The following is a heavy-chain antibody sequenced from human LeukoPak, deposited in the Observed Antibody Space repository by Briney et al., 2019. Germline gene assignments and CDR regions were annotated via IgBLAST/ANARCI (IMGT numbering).Heavy chain of an antibody. CDR2: LTPFNGNT. CDR1: GYTFTYRY. CDR3: AIDYGGSQSFDY. Sequence: GASVKVSCKASGYTFTYRYLHWVRQAPGQALEWMGWLTPFNGNTNYAQKFQDRVTITRDKSINTAYMELSSLISEDTAVYYCAIDYGGSQSFDYWGQGTLVTVSS. J-gene: IGHJ4*02. V-gene: IGHV1-45*02. D-gene: IGHD4-23*01.